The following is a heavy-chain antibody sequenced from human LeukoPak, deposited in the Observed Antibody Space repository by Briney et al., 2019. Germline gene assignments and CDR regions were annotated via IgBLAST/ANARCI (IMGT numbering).Heavy chain of an antibody. CDR3: ARARPSYYDSSGYYFGY. D-gene: IGHD3-22*01. J-gene: IGHJ4*02. V-gene: IGHV1-18*01. CDR2: ISAYNGNT. CDR1: GYTFTSYG. Sequence: ASVKVSFKASGYTFTSYGISWVRQAPGQGLEWMGWISAYNGNTNYAQKLQGRVTMTTDTSTSTAYMELRSLRSDDTAVYYCARARPSYYDSSGYYFGYWGQGTLVTVSS.